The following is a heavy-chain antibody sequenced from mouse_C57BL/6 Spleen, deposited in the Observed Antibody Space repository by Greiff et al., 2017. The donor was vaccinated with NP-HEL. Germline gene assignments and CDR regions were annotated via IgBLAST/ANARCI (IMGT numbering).Heavy chain of an antibody. Sequence: VQLQESGPELVKPGASVKISCKASGYAFSSSWMNWVKQRPGKGLEWIGRIYPGDGDTNYNGKFKGKATLTADKSSSTADMQLSSLTSEDSVVYFCASLTGTIWYFDVWGTGTTVTVSS. J-gene: IGHJ1*03. CDR1: GYAFSSSW. D-gene: IGHD4-1*01. CDR2: IYPGDGDT. CDR3: ASLTGTIWYFDV. V-gene: IGHV1-82*01.